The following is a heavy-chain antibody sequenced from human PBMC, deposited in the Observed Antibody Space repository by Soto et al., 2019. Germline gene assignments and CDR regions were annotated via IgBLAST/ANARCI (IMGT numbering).Heavy chain of an antibody. D-gene: IGHD1-26*01. V-gene: IGHV4-39*01. J-gene: IGHJ6*02. CDR3: ARTRAWGATPYYYYGMDV. CDR2: IYYSGST. Sequence: SETLSLTCTVSGGSISSYYWGWIRQPPGKGLEWIGSIYYSGSTYYNPSLKSRVTISVDTSKNQFSLKLSSVTAADTAVYYCARTRAWGATPYYYYGMDVWGQGTTVTVSS. CDR1: GGSISSYY.